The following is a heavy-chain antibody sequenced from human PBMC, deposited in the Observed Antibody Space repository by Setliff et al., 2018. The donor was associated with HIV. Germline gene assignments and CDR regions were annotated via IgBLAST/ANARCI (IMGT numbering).Heavy chain of an antibody. CDR3: TRVGPSSQPHYY. CDR1: GFTFSSYW. V-gene: IGHV3-7*03. CDR2: IQQGGSQK. J-gene: IGHJ4*02. Sequence: GGSLRLSCGASGFTFSSYWMTWVRQPPGKGLEWVANIQQGGSQKYYVDSVKGRFTISRDDSKNTLYLQMNSLKTEDTAVYYCTRVGPSSQPHYYWGQGALVTVSS. D-gene: IGHD2-2*01.